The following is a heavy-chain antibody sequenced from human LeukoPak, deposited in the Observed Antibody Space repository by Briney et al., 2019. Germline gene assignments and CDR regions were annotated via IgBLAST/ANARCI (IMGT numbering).Heavy chain of an antibody. Sequence: SETLSLTCTVSGGSISSYYWGWIRQPPGKGLEWIGYIYYSGSTNYNPPLKSRVTISVDTSKNQFSLKLSSVTAADTAVYYCARASITMVRGVDYWGQGTLVTVSS. D-gene: IGHD3-10*01. J-gene: IGHJ4*02. V-gene: IGHV4-59*01. CDR2: IYYSGST. CDR3: ARASITMVRGVDY. CDR1: GGSISSYY.